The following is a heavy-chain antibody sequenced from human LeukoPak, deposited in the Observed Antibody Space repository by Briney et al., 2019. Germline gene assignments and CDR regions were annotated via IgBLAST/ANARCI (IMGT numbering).Heavy chain of an antibody. V-gene: IGHV4-34*01. D-gene: IGHD3-22*01. J-gene: IGHJ4*02. CDR3: ARGGRYYDSSGYLKSGLDY. Sequence: SETLSLTCAVYGGAFSGYYWSWIRQPPGKGVEWIGEINHSGSTNYNPSLKSRVTISVDTSKNQFSLKLSSVTAADTAVYYCARGGRYYDSSGYLKSGLDYWGQGTLVTVSS. CDR2: INHSGST. CDR1: GGAFSGYY.